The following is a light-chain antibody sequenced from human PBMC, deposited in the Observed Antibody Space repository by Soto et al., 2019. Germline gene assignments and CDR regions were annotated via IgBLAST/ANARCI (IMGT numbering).Light chain of an antibody. J-gene: IGKJ1*01. CDR2: GAS. CDR3: QQYNNWPQT. CDR1: QSVSSN. V-gene: IGKV3-15*01. Sequence: EIVRTQSPATLSVSPGERATLSCRARQSVSSNLAWYQQKPCQAPRLLIYGASTRATGIPARFSGSGSGTEFTLTISSLQYEDFAVYYCQQYNNWPQTFGQGTKVEIK.